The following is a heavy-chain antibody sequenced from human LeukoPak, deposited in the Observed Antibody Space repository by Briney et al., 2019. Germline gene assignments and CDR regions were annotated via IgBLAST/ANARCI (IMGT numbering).Heavy chain of an antibody. CDR3: ARKSVAVRDAFDI. J-gene: IGHJ3*02. V-gene: IGHV4-59*01. D-gene: IGHD6-19*01. CDR1: SGSISRYY. Sequence: SETLSLTCTVSSGSISRYYWSWVRQPPGKGLGWVGYIYYTGSTYYNPSLTGRISISLATSKNQFSLKLNSVTAADTAVYYCARKSVAVRDAFDIWGQGTMVTVSS. CDR2: IYYTGST.